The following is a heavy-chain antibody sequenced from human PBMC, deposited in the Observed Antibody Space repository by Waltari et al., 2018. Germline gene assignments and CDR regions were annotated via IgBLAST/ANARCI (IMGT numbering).Heavy chain of an antibody. J-gene: IGHJ5*02. CDR1: GFTFADYA. CDR3: ARDRGSGYYWGFGP. Sequence: EVQLVESGGDLVQPGRSLRLTCAASGFTFADYAMAWVRHGPGKGLEWVSGITKDSGAIDYADSVKGRFIISRDNAENSLYLQMNSLRAEDTAFYYCARDRGSGYYWGFGPWGQGTPVTVSS. D-gene: IGHD3-22*01. CDR2: ITKDSGAI. V-gene: IGHV3-9*01.